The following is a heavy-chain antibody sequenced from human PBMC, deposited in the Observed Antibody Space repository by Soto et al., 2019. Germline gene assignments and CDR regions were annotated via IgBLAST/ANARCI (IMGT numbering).Heavy chain of an antibody. CDR2: VNHSGST. V-gene: IGHV4-34*01. CDR3: ASGPPYIGRGNYHYYYLSV. D-gene: IGHD5-12*01. J-gene: IGHJ6*03. Sequence: SETLSLTCAVYGWSFSGYYCSWIGQPPGKGLEWIGEVNHSGSTNYNPSLKSRVTISVDTSKNQFSLKLSSVTAAETAVYYCASGPPYIGRGNYHYYYLSVWAKDTTVPGAS. CDR1: GWSFSGYY.